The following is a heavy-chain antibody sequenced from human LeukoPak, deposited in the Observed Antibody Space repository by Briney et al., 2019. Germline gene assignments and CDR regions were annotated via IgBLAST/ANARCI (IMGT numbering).Heavy chain of an antibody. D-gene: IGHD4-17*01. CDR3: ARHGTVTHRFDY. V-gene: IGHV4-39*01. CDR2: IYYSGST. J-gene: IGHJ4*02. CDR1: GGSMSSSSYY. Sequence: SETLSLTCGVSGGSMSSSSYYWGWIRQPPGKGLEWIGSIYYSGSTYYSPSLKSRVTISVDSSKNQCSLKLSSVTAADTAVYYCARHGTVTHRFDYWGQGTLVTVSS.